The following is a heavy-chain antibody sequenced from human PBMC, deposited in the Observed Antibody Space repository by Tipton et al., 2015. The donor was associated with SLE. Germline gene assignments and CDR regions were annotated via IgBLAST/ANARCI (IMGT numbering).Heavy chain of an antibody. CDR2: IYHSGST. CDR1: DGSISSSNW. V-gene: IGHV4-4*02. J-gene: IGHJ2*01. D-gene: IGHD4-17*01. Sequence: TLSLTCSVSDGSISSSNWWSWVRQPPGKGLEWIGEIYHSGSTNYNPSLKSRVTISVDKAKNQFSLKLTSVTAADTAVYYCARGDYGDYGGYWYFDLWGRGTLVTVSS. CDR3: ARGDYGDYGGYWYFDL.